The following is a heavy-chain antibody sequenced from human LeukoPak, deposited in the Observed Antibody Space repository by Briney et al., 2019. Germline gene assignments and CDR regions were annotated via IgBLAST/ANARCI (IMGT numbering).Heavy chain of an antibody. CDR3: ARSPMEVGATTSPDY. D-gene: IGHD1-26*01. V-gene: IGHV1-46*01. CDR1: GYTFTSYY. Sequence: ASVKVSCKASGYTFTSYYMHWVRQAPGQGLEWMGIINPSGGSTSYAQKFQGRVTMTRDTSTSTVYMELSSLRSEDTAVYSCARSPMEVGATTSPDYWGQGTLVTVSS. J-gene: IGHJ4*02. CDR2: INPSGGST.